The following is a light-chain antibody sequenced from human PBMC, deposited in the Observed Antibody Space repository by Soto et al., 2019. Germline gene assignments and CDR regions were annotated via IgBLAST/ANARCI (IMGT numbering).Light chain of an antibody. CDR3: CSYAGSYTLGV. J-gene: IGLJ2*01. Sequence: QSALTQPRSVSWSPGQSVTISCTGTSSDVGGYNYVSWYQQHPGKAPKLMIYDVSKRPSGVPDRFSGSKSGNTASLTISGLQADDEADYYCCSYAGSYTLGVFGGGTKLTVL. CDR1: SSDVGGYNY. CDR2: DVS. V-gene: IGLV2-11*01.